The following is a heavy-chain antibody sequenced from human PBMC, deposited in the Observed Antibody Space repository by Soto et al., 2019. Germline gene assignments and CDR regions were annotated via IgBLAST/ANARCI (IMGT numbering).Heavy chain of an antibody. J-gene: IGHJ4*02. CDR1: GGSISSSSYY. V-gene: IGHV4-39*01. CDR3: ARLDRDSPAPLFDY. Sequence: QLQLQESGPGLVKPSETLSLTCTVSGGSISSSSYYWGWIRQPPGRGLEWLGSIHYSGSTYYNPSLQSRLTISVDTSKNQFSLKLSSVTAADTAVFYCARLDRDSPAPLFDYWGQGTLVTVSS. CDR2: IHYSGST. D-gene: IGHD3-22*01.